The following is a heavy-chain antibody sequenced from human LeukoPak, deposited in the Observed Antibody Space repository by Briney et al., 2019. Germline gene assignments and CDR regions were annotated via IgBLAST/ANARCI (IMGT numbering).Heavy chain of an antibody. CDR2: VDHTGST. J-gene: IGHJ6*03. V-gene: IGHV4-59*01. CDR1: GGSISSYY. Sequence: SETLSLTCTVSGGSISSYYWSWIRQPPAKGLEWIGYVDHTGSTNFNPSLNGRVSISRDTTNNLFSLRLRSVTAADTAVYFCARGRVSSSTWYSTYYYYFYMDVWGKGTTVTVSS. CDR3: ARGRVSSSTWYSTYYYYFYMDV. D-gene: IGHD1-1*01.